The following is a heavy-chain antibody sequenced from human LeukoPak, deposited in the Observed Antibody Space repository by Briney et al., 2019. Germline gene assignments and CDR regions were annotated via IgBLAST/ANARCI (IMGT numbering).Heavy chain of an antibody. CDR1: GGSISGSNW. Sequence: YPSETLSLTCAVSGGSISGSNWWSWVRQPPGKGLEWIGEIYHSGSTNYNPSLKSRVTISVDKSKNQFSLKLSSVTAADTAVYYCARLVGSSWYFSSLGPNYYYMDVWGKGTTVTVSS. CDR2: IYHSGST. CDR3: ARLVGSSWYFSSLGPNYYYMDV. V-gene: IGHV4-4*02. D-gene: IGHD6-13*01. J-gene: IGHJ6*03.